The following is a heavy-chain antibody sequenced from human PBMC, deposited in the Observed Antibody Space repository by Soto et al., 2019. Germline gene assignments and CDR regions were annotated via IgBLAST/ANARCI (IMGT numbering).Heavy chain of an antibody. J-gene: IGHJ4*02. CDR1: GFTFSSYF. Sequence: XVSLRLSCAASGFTFSSYFMSWVRQAPGKGLEWVANIKQDGSEKYYVHSVKGRFTISRDNAKNSLYLQMNSLRAEDTAVYYCARSIQLWFAWGQGTLVTVSS. D-gene: IGHD5-18*01. V-gene: IGHV3-7*01. CDR3: ARSIQLWFA. CDR2: IKQDGSEK.